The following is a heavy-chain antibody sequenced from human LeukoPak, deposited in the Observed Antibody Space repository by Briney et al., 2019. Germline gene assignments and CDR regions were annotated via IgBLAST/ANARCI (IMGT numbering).Heavy chain of an antibody. V-gene: IGHV4-59*01. CDR3: ARDHDTIGQFDP. D-gene: IGHD3-9*01. CDR2: IYYSGST. Sequence: SETLTLICTVSVGSISRYYWSWIRQPPGKGLEWIGYIYYSGSTNYNPSLKSRVTISVDTSKNQFSLKLSSVTAAHTAVYYCARDHDTIGQFDPWGQGTLLTVSS. CDR1: VGSISRYY. J-gene: IGHJ5*02.